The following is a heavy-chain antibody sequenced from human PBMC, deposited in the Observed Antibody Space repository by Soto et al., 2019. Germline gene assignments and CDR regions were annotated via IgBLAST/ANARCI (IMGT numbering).Heavy chain of an antibody. D-gene: IGHD2-2*01. J-gene: IGHJ6*02. CDR2: ISAYNGNT. V-gene: IGHV1-18*04. Sequence: ASVKVSCKVSGYTFTSYGISWVRQAPGQGLEWMGWISAYNGNTNYAQKLQGRVTMTTDTSTSTAYMELRSLRSDDTAVYYCARSIRESIVVVQAYYYYGMNVWGQGTTVTVSS. CDR1: GYTFTSYG. CDR3: ARSIRESIVVVQAYYYYGMNV.